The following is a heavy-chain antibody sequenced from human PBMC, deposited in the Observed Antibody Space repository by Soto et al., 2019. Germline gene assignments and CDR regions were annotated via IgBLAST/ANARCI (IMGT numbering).Heavy chain of an antibody. CDR3: ATEDSMNWTHDY. CDR1: GGSISSSSYY. J-gene: IGHJ4*01. V-gene: IGHV4-39*07. CDR2: IYYSGST. Sequence: SETLSLTCTVSGGSISSSSYYWGWIRQPPGKGLEWIGSIYYSGSTYYNPSLKSRVTMSLGKSRNQLSLTLNSVTAADTAVYYCATEDSMNWTHDYWGHGILVTVSS. D-gene: IGHD1-1*01.